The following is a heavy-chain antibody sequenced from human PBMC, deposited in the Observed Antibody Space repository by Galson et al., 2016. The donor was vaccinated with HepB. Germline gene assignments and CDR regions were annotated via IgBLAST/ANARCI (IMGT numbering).Heavy chain of an antibody. J-gene: IGHJ6*02. CDR1: GYTFTSYD. V-gene: IGHV1-8*01. D-gene: IGHD2-15*01. Sequence: SVKVSCKASGYTFTSYDINWVRQAAGQGLEWMGWMNPNSGNTNYARKFQGRVTMTTNTSISTAYMELSSLRSDDTAVYFCARRRSYCSGGICSPDYSYYGMDVWGQGTTVTVSS. CDR3: ARRRSYCSGGICSPDYSYYGMDV. CDR2: MNPNSGNT.